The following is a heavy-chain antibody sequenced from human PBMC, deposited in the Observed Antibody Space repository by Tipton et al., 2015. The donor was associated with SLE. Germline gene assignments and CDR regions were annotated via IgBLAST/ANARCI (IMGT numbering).Heavy chain of an antibody. CDR3: ARADYYYGMDV. V-gene: IGHV4-39*07. CDR2: INHSGST. J-gene: IGHJ6*02. Sequence: TLSLTCTVSGGSISSSSYYWGWIRQPPGKGLEWIGEINHSGSTNYNPSLKSRVTISVDTSKNQFSLKLSSVTAADTAVYYCARADYYYGMDVWGQGTTVTVSS. CDR1: GGSISSSSYY.